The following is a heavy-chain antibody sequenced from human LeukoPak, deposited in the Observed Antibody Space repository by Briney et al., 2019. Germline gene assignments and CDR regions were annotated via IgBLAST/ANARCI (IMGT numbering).Heavy chain of an antibody. CDR3: VKSPGSGWPV. CDR2: IYSDGSRT. V-gene: IGHV3-64D*06. CDR1: GFTFSSFA. Sequence: SGGSLRLPCAASGFTFSSFAMHWVRQAPGKGLEYLSAIYSDGSRTYYADSVKGRFTISRDNSKNTLYFEMSSLRVEDTAVYYCVKSPGSGWPVWGQGTLLTVSS. D-gene: IGHD6-19*01. J-gene: IGHJ4*02.